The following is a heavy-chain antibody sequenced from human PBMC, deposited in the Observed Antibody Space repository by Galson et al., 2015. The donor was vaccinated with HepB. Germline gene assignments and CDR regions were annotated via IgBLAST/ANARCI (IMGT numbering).Heavy chain of an antibody. D-gene: IGHD6-19*01. V-gene: IGHV3-74*01. CDR1: GLTFSSYG. Sequence: SLRLSCAASGLTFSSYGMHCVRQSPGKGLVWVSRINSDGSSTTYADSVKGRFTIARDNAKNTLYLRMNSLRAEDTAVYYCARAAGAVAGTIPPRNWGQGTLVTVSS. CDR2: INSDGSST. CDR3: ARAAGAVAGTIPPRN. J-gene: IGHJ4*02.